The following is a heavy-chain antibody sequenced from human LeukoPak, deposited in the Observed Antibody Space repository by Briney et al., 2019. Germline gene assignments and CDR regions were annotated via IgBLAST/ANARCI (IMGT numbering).Heavy chain of an antibody. D-gene: IGHD6-19*01. CDR2: ISSSGSTI. J-gene: IGHJ6*02. CDR3: ARRGIALGGYYYYGMDV. V-gene: IGHV3-48*03. CDR1: GFTFRSYA. Sequence: HPGGSLRLSCAASGFTFRSYAMNWVRQAPGKGLEWVSYISSSGSTIYYADSVKGRFTISRDNAKNSLYLQMNSLRAEDTAVYYCARRGIALGGYYYYGMDVWGQGTTVTVSS.